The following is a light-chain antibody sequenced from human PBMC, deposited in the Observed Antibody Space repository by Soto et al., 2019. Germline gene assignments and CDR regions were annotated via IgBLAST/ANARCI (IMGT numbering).Light chain of an antibody. CDR3: CSYGGSPRVV. CDR2: EVS. Sequence: QSALTQPASVSGSPGQSITISCTGTSSDVGSYNLVSWYQQHPGKAPKLMIYEVSKPPSGVSNRFSGSKSGNTASLTISGLQAEYEADYYRCSYGGSPRVVFGGGTQLTVL. J-gene: IGLJ2*01. CDR1: SSDVGSYNL. V-gene: IGLV2-23*02.